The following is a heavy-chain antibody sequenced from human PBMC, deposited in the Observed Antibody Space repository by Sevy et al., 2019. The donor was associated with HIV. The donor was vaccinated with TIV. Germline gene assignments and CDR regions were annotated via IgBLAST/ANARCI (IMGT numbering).Heavy chain of an antibody. CDR3: ATSRSGYFDGSGYYIY. CDR2: IYPDDSDT. Sequence: KRGESLKISCQGSGYSFASHWIAWVRQMPGKGLEWMGIIYPDDSDTRYSPSFQGQVTFSADKSIFTAYLQWSSLKASDTAVYYCATSRSGYFDGSGYYIYWGQGTQVTVSS. V-gene: IGHV5-51*01. CDR1: GYSFASHW. J-gene: IGHJ4*01. D-gene: IGHD3-22*01.